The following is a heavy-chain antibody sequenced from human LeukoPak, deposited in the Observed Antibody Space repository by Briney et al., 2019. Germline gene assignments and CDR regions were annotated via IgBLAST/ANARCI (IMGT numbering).Heavy chain of an antibody. V-gene: IGHV4-39*01. CDR2: IYYSGST. CDR1: GGSISSGSYY. Sequence: SETLSLTCTVSGGSISSGSYYWGWIRQPPGKGLEWIGSIYYSGSTYYNPSLKSRVTISVDTSKNQFSLKLSSVTAADTAVYYCARGGGAGRDAFDIWGQGTMVTVSS. J-gene: IGHJ3*02. CDR3: ARGGGAGRDAFDI. D-gene: IGHD3-10*01.